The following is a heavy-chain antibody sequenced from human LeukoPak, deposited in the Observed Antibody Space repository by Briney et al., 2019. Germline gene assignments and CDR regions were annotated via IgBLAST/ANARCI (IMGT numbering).Heavy chain of an antibody. D-gene: IGHD3-16*01. CDR1: GFSLTTGGVG. CDR2: SYWDDDK. CDR3: AHRKYESDYSWEVAYFDY. Sequence: SGPTLFNPTPTLTLTCTFSGFSLTTGGVGVGWIRQPPGEALECLTLSYWDDDKRYSPSLKSRLTITKDTSRNQVVLTMTNMDPVDTATYYCAHRKYESDYSWEVAYFDYWGQGTLVTVSS. J-gene: IGHJ4*02. V-gene: IGHV2-5*02.